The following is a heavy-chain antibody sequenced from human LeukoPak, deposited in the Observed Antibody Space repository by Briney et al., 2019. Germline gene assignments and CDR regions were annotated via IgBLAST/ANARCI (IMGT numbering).Heavy chain of an antibody. CDR2: IRSKANNYAT. Sequence: GGSLRLSCAASGFAFSGSAVHWVRQAPGKGLQWVGRIRSKANNYATTYAASVKGRFTISRDDSKNTAYLQMNSLKTEDTAMYYRTRHFLVGATTPFDFWGQGTLVTASS. V-gene: IGHV3-73*01. CDR3: TRHFLVGATTPFDF. CDR1: GFAFSGSA. D-gene: IGHD1-26*01. J-gene: IGHJ4*02.